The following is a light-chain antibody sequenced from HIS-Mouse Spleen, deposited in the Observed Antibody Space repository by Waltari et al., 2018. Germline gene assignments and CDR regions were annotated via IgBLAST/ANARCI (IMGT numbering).Light chain of an antibody. CDR1: QDISNY. V-gene: IGKV1-33*01. CDR2: DAS. CDR3: QQYDNLPLT. J-gene: IGKJ4*01. Sequence: DIQMTQSPSSLSASVGDRVTITFQASQDISNYLNWYQQKPGKAPKLLTYDASNLETGVPSRFSGSGSGTDFTFTISSLQPEDIATYYCQQYDNLPLTFGGGTKVEIK.